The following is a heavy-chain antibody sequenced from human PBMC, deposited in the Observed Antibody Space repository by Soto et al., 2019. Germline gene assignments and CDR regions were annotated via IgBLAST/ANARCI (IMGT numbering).Heavy chain of an antibody. J-gene: IGHJ4*02. CDR2: IYYSGST. CDR3: AREYYYDSSGFDY. Sequence: WTWIRQYPQKGLEWIGHIYYSGSTYYNPSLKSRVTISVDTSKNQFSLKLSSVTAADTAVYYCAREYYYDSSGFDYWGQGTLVTVSS. V-gene: IGHV4-31*02. D-gene: IGHD3-22*01.